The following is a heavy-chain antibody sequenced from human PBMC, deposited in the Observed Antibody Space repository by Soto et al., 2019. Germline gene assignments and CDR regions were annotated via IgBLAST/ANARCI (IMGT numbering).Heavy chain of an antibody. Sequence: QVQLVQSGAEVKKPGASVKVSCKASGYTFTSYGISWVRQAPGQGLEWMGRISAYNGNTNYAQKLQGRVTMTTDTSTRTAYIEMRSLRSDDPAVYYCASVVGGLGHWFDPWGQGTLVPVSS. V-gene: IGHV1-18*01. CDR2: ISAYNGNT. CDR1: GYTFTSYG. CDR3: ASVVGGLGHWFDP. D-gene: IGHD1-26*01. J-gene: IGHJ5*02.